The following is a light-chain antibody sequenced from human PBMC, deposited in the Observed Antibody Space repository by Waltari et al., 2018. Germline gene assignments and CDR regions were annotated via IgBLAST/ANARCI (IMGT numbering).Light chain of an antibody. J-gene: IGLJ3*02. CDR1: TSDVGGYNY. CDR3: CSFAGTYTWV. Sequence: SALTQPRSVSGSPGQSVPISCTGTTSDVGGYNYVSWYQHHPGKAPKLMLFDVTQRPSGVPDRFSGSKSANTASLTISGLQAEDEADYYCCSFAGTYTWVFGGGTKVTVL. V-gene: IGLV2-11*01. CDR2: DVT.